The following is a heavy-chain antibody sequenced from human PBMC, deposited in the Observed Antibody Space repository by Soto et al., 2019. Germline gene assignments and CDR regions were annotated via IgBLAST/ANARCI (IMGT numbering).Heavy chain of an antibody. D-gene: IGHD2-21*02. V-gene: IGHV3-48*01. CDR3: ASVVTTFLFDY. J-gene: IGHJ4*02. CDR1: GFTFSSYS. CDR2: XSSSSSTI. Sequence: EVQLVESGGGLVQPGGSLRLSCAASGFTFSSYSMNWVRQAPGKXXXWXSXXSSSSSTIYYADSVKGRFTIPRDNAKTSLYLQRNGLRAEDPAVYYGASVVTTFLFDYWGQGPRVTVSS.